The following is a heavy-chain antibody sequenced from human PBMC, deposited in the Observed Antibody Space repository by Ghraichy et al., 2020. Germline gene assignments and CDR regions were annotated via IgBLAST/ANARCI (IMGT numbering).Heavy chain of an antibody. CDR3: ARDDAATARSSGMDV. V-gene: IGHV3-21*01. CDR1: GFTFSDYD. CDR2: ISRSSSHR. J-gene: IGHJ6*02. D-gene: IGHD6-13*01. Sequence: GESLNISCAASGFTFSDYDMNWVRQAPGRGLEWVSYISRSSSHRYFADSVKGRFTISRDNAQNSLYLRMNSLRAEDTAVYYCARDDAATARSSGMDVWGQGTTVTVSS.